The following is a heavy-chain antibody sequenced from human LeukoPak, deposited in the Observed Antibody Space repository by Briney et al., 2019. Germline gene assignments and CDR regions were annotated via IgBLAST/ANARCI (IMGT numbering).Heavy chain of an antibody. CDR2: IYHSGTT. J-gene: IGHJ5*02. Sequence: SETLSLTCTVSGYSITTTYYWGWIRQSPRKGLEWIGGIYHSGTTYYNPSLKSRVTISVDTSKNQFSLKLSSVTAADTAVYYCARQIVVVPAAIFWFDPWGQGTLVTVSS. D-gene: IGHD2-2*01. CDR1: GYSITTTYY. CDR3: ARQIVVVPAAIFWFDP. V-gene: IGHV4-38-2*02.